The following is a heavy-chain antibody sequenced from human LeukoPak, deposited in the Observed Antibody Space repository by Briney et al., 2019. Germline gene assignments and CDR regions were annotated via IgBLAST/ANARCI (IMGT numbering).Heavy chain of an antibody. CDR2: ISGSGGST. D-gene: IGHD3-22*01. J-gene: IGHJ4*02. Sequence: PGGSLRLSCAASGFTFSSYAMSWVRQAPGKGLEWVSAISGSGGSTYYADSVKGRFTISRDNSKNRLYLQMNSLRAEDTAVYYCAKDGIPSHKYYDSSGYYRPKANYWGQGTLVTVSS. CDR1: GFTFSSYA. V-gene: IGHV3-23*01. CDR3: AKDGIPSHKYYDSSGYYRPKANY.